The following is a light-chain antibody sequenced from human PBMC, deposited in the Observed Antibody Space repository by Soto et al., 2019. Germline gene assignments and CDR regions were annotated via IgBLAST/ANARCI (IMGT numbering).Light chain of an antibody. CDR2: EGS. Sequence: QSALTQPASVSGSPGQSITISCTGTSSDVGSYNFVSWYQQLPGKAPKLMIYEGSKRPSGVSNRFSGSKSGNTASLTISGLQAEDEADYYCCSYAGSGSFVIATGTKVTVL. CDR3: CSYAGSGSFV. V-gene: IGLV2-23*03. CDR1: SSDVGSYNF. J-gene: IGLJ1*01.